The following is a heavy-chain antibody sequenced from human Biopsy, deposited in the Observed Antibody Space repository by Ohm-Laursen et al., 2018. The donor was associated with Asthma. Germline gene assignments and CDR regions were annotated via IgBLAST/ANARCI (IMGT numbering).Heavy chain of an antibody. CDR1: GASIRGSGSY. V-gene: IGHV4-39*01. Sequence: PSQTLSLTCTVSGASIRGSGSYWAWIRQAPGKGPEWIGTTHYSGSTFYKPSLRSRVTMSLDTSTNQFSLRLRSVTATDTAVYYCASPVNRAFGGYEWAAVFDYWGQGILVTVSS. CDR2: THYSGST. CDR3: ASPVNRAFGGYEWAAVFDY. J-gene: IGHJ4*02. D-gene: IGHD5-12*01.